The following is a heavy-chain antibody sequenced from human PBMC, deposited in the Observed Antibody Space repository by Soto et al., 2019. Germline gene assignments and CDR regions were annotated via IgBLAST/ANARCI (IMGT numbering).Heavy chain of an antibody. V-gene: IGHV5-51*01. J-gene: IGHJ3*02. D-gene: IGHD2-15*01. CDR2: IYPGDSDT. CDR3: ARQIAHCSGGSCSHWTFDI. Sequence: GESLKISCKGSGYSFTSYWIGWVRQMPGKGLEWMGIIYPGDSDTRYSPSFQGQVTISADKSISTAYLQWSSLKASDTAMYYCARQIAHCSGGSCSHWTFDIWGQGTMVTVSS. CDR1: GYSFTSYW.